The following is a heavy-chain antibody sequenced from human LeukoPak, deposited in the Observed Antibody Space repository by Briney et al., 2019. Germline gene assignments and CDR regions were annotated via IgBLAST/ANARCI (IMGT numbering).Heavy chain of an antibody. CDR2: INQDGSQK. V-gene: IGHV3-7*03. J-gene: IGHJ6*02. D-gene: IGHD3-22*01. CDR1: GFTFSSYW. CDR3: AREGYYDSSGYSDYYYYGMDV. Sequence: GGSLRLSCAVSGFTFSSYWMSWFRQAPGKGLEWVANINQDGSQKFSVDSVKGRFTISRDNAKNSLSLQMNSLRVEDTAVYYCAREGYYDSSGYSDYYYYGMDVWGQGTTVTVSS.